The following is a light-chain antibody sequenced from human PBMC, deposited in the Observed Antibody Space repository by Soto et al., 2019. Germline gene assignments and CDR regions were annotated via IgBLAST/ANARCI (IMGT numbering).Light chain of an antibody. Sequence: QSVLTHPASVAMYPGQSITISCTGTSSDVGAYNLVSWYQQYPGKAPKLMVYEVTNRPSGVSNRFSGSKSGNAVSLTISGLQAEDEADYYCSSYTTTSTIGVFRTGTKVNVL. V-gene: IGLV2-14*01. J-gene: IGLJ1*01. CDR3: SSYTTTSTIGV. CDR2: EVT. CDR1: SSDVGAYNL.